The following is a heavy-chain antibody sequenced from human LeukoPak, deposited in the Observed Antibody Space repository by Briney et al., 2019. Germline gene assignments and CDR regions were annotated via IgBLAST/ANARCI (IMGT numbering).Heavy chain of an antibody. CDR1: GDSINSYY. CDR3: ARRSTSGSYWDYFDY. CDR2: IHYSGST. J-gene: IGHJ4*02. V-gene: IGHV4-59*08. D-gene: IGHD1-26*01. Sequence: PSETLSLTCTVSGDSINSYYWNWIRQPPGKGLEWIGYIHYSGSTNYNPSLKSRVTISVDTSKNQFSLRLISVTAADTAVYYCARRSTSGSYWDYFDYWGQGTLVTVSS.